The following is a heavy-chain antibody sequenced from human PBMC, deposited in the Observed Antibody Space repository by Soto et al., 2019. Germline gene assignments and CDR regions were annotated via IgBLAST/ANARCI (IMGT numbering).Heavy chain of an antibody. CDR2: ISTDGSNK. V-gene: IGHV3-30*18. D-gene: IGHD1-26*01. Sequence: QVQLVESGGGVVQPGRSLRLSCAASGFTFSNFGLHWVRQAPGKGLEWVALISTDGSNKDYPDSVKGRFTISRDNSENKLYLQMTSLRTEDTGTYYCAKGSDSKRELLDWGQGTLVTVSS. CDR1: GFTFSNFG. J-gene: IGHJ4*02. CDR3: AKGSDSKRELLD.